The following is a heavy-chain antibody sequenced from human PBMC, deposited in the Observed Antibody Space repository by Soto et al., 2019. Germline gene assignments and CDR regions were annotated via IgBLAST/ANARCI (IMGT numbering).Heavy chain of an antibody. V-gene: IGHV1-3*01. J-gene: IGHJ4*02. CDR3: ARGTQSGAYLFDY. CDR1: GYTFTGHA. D-gene: IGHD1-26*01. CDR2: LNPATGYT. Sequence: QVQIVQSGAEGKMPGASVKVSCKTSGYTFTGHAMHWVRQAPGRRLEWMGWLNPATGYTLYSQKCQGRLTITRDTPAEQGYMALTGLISEDTAVYYCARGTQSGAYLFDYWGQGTLVTVSS.